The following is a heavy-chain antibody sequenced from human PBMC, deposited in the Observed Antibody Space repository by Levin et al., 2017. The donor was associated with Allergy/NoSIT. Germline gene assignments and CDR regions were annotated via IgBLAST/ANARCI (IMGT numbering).Heavy chain of an antibody. V-gene: IGHV3-23*01. Sequence: GESLKISCAASGFTFSSYAMSWVRQAPGKGLEWVSAISGSGGSTYYADSVKGRFTISRDNSKNTLYLQMNSLRAEDTAVYYCAKASGLPDYWGQGTLVTVSS. CDR1: GFTFSSYA. D-gene: IGHD2-15*01. CDR3: AKASGLPDY. J-gene: IGHJ4*02. CDR2: ISGSGGST.